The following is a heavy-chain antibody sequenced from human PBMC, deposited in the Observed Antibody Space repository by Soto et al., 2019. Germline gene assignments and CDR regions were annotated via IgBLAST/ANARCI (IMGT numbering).Heavy chain of an antibody. CDR2: TRNKANSYTT. J-gene: IGHJ6*02. D-gene: IGHD6-19*01. V-gene: IGHV3-72*01. CDR1: GFTFSDHY. CDR3: AIMSVAADEGGFYYYYGLDV. Sequence: GGSLRLSCAASGFTFSDHYMDWVRQAPGKGLEWVGRTRNKANSYTTEYAASVKGRFTISREDSKNSLYLQMNRLKTEDTAVYYCAIMSVAADEGGFYYYYGLDVWGQGTTVTVSS.